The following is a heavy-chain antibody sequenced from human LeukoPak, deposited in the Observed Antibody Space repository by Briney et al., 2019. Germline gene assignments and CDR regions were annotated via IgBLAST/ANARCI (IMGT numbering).Heavy chain of an antibody. J-gene: IGHJ4*02. CDR3: ARASNGYEAPDDY. CDR2: IYYSGST. CDR1: GGSISSYY. V-gene: IGHV4-59*01. D-gene: IGHD5-12*01. Sequence: SETLSLTCTVSGGSISSYYWSWIRQPPGKGLEWIGYIYYSGSTNYNPSLKSRVTISVDTSKNQFSLKLSSVTAADTAVYYCARASNGYEAPDDYCGQGTLVTVSS.